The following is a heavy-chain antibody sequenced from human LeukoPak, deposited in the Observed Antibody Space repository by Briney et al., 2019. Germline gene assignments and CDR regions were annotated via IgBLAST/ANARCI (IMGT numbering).Heavy chain of an antibody. CDR1: GGSISSYY. CDR2: IYTSGST. J-gene: IGHJ4*02. D-gene: IGHD3-22*01. V-gene: IGHV4-4*07. Sequence: PSETLSLTCTVSGGSISSYYWSWIRQPAGKGLEWIGRIYTSGSTSYNPSLKSRVTMSVDTSKNQFSLKLSSVTAADTAVYYCARDLSYYYDSSGYFGYWGQGTLVTVSS. CDR3: ARDLSYYYDSSGYFGY.